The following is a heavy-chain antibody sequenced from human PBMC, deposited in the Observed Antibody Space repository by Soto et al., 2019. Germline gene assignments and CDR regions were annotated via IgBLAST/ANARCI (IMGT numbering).Heavy chain of an antibody. Sequence: EVQLLESGGGLVQPGGSLRISCAASGFPLGTYVMSWVRQAPGKGLEWVSGIDSGGGGTYYADSVKGRFTISRDNSKNTLSLQMNGLRAEDTAVFYCAKGPEQLVHGVFDYWGQGTLVNVSS. J-gene: IGHJ4*02. D-gene: IGHD6-6*01. CDR1: GFPLGTYV. V-gene: IGHV3-23*01. CDR2: IDSGGGGT. CDR3: AKGPEQLVHGVFDY.